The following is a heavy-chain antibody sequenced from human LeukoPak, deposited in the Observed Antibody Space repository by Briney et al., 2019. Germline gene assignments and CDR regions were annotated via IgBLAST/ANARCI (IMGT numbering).Heavy chain of an antibody. CDR3: AKDLMTGTLDY. D-gene: IGHD1-7*01. CDR1: VFGVSGSY. Sequence: GGSLRLACAASVFGVSGSYMSWVRQSPGKGLDWVSVIYSSGSTYYADSVKGRFTIFRDTSKNTLYLQMNSLRAEDTAVYYCAKDLMTGTLDYWGQGTLVTVSS. V-gene: IGHV3-66*01. J-gene: IGHJ4*02. CDR2: IYSSGST.